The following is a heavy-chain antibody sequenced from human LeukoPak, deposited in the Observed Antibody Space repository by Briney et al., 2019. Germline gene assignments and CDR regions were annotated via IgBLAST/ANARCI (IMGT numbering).Heavy chain of an antibody. V-gene: IGHV3-53*01. CDR1: GFTVSSNY. CDR3: ARDSPPYGSGNHFDY. J-gene: IGHJ4*02. CDR2: IYSGGST. Sequence: GGSLRLSCAASGFTVSSNYMSWVRQAPGKGLEWVSVIYSGGSTYYADSVKGRFTISRDNSKNTLYLQMNSLRAEDTAVYYCARDSPPYGSGNHFDYWGQGTLVTVSS. D-gene: IGHD3-10*01.